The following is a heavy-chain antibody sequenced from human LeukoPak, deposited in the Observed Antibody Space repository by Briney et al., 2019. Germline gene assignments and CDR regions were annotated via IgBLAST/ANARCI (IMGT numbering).Heavy chain of an antibody. CDR1: GFTFSSYW. V-gene: IGHV3-7*01. CDR2: IKQVGSEK. J-gene: IGHJ6*02. Sequence: GGSLRLSCAASGFTFSSYWMSWVRQAPGKGLEWMANIKQVGSEKYYVDSVKGRFTISRDNAKNSLYLQMTSLRAEDTAVYYCARVGGYCSGGSCYSYYYYYGMDVWGQGTTVTVSS. CDR3: ARVGGYCSGGSCYSYYYYYGMDV. D-gene: IGHD2-15*01.